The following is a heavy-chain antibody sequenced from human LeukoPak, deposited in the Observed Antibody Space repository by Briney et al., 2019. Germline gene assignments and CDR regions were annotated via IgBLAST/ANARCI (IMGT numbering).Heavy chain of an antibody. D-gene: IGHD3-10*01. V-gene: IGHV3-53*04. J-gene: IGHJ6*02. CDR3: ATAGSSELLWDYAMDV. Sequence: GGALTLSCAASGFTVSSNHMSWVRQAAGRELDGVSLSYAGGSTYYADAVKGRSTISRHTSKTTLHLQMSSLRVEDAAVYYCATAGSSELLWDYAMDVWGQGTTVTVSS. CDR2: SYAGGST. CDR1: GFTVSSNH.